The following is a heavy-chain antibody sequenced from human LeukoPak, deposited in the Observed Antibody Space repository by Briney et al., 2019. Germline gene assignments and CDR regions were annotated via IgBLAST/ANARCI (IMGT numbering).Heavy chain of an antibody. V-gene: IGHV4-31*03. CDR2: VYYTGST. D-gene: IGHD3-3*01. Sequence: SQTLSLTCTVSGGSVTSGGYYWSWIRQHPGKGLEWIGYVYYTGSTYYNPSLKSRVTISVDTSKNQFSLKLSSVTAADTAVYYCARGSIVYWSGYYTFNWFDPWGQGTLVTVSS. CDR1: GGSVTSGGYY. CDR3: ARGSIVYWSGYYTFNWFDP. J-gene: IGHJ5*02.